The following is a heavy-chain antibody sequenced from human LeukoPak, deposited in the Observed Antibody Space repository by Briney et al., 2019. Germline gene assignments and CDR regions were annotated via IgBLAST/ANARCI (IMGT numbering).Heavy chain of an antibody. CDR3: ARTTETSQAKNYYFDY. CDR2: IIPIFGTA. J-gene: IGHJ4*02. D-gene: IGHD4-17*01. Sequence: SVKVSCKASGYTFTSYYMHWVRQAPGQGLEWMGGIIPIFGTANYAQKFQGRVTITADESTSTAYMELSSLRSEDTAVYYCARTTETSQAKNYYFDYWGQGTLVTVSS. CDR1: GYTFTSYY. V-gene: IGHV1-69*13.